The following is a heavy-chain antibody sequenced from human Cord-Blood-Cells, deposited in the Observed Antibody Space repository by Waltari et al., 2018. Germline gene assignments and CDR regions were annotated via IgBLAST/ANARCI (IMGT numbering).Heavy chain of an antibody. CDR2: NIPILGIA. J-gene: IGHJ3*02. CDR3: ASFIRVVPAAINAFDI. Sequence: KKPGSSVKVSCEASGGTFSSYAISWVRQAHGQGLEWMGRNIPILGIANNAQKYQGRVTITAEKSTSTAYMELSSLRSEDTAVYYCASFIRVVPAAINAFDIWGQGTMVTVSS. V-gene: IGHV1-69*04. D-gene: IGHD2-2*01. CDR1: GGTFSSYA.